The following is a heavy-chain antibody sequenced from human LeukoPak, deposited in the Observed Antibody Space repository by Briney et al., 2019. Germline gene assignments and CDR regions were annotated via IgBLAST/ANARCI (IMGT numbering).Heavy chain of an antibody. CDR1: DYTFTSSG. J-gene: IGHJ4*02. CDR3: ARPYSSSWGSTAHFDY. V-gene: IGHV1-18*01. CDR2: ISAYKGNT. D-gene: IGHD6-13*01. Sequence: ASVKVSCKASDYTFTSSGISWVRQAPGQGLEWVGWISAYKGNTNYAQKLQGRVTMTTDTSTSTAYMELRSLRSDDTAVYYCARPYSSSWGSTAHFDYWGQGTLVTVSS.